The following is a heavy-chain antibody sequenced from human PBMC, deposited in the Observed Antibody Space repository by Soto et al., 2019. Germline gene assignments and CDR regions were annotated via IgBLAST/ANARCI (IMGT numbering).Heavy chain of an antibody. J-gene: IGHJ4*02. CDR3: ASSQYYYDSSGYYYVGQFDY. CDR2: IIPIFGTA. V-gene: IGHV1-69*13. D-gene: IGHD3-22*01. CDR1: GGTFSSYA. Sequence: SVKVSCKASGGTFSSYAISWVRQAPGQGLEWMGGIIPIFGTANYAQKFQGRVTITADESTSTAYMELSSLRSEDTAVYYCASSQYYYDSSGYYYVGQFDYWGQGTLVTVSS.